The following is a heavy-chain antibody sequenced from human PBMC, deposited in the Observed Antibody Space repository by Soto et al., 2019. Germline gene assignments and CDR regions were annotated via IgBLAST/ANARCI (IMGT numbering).Heavy chain of an antibody. CDR3: AMDYGDRPEYFKH. CDR1: GYTFTSYG. D-gene: IGHD4-17*01. V-gene: IGHV1-18*04. CDR2: ISPLKGRT. Sequence: QGQLVQSGPGLKRPGASMKVSCKASGYTFTSYGISWERQAPGQGLEWMAWISPLKGRTQYSQKAQGRVTLSTDTSSNTAYMEMTTLRVDDTAVYYCAMDYGDRPEYFKHWGQGTLVTVS. J-gene: IGHJ1*01.